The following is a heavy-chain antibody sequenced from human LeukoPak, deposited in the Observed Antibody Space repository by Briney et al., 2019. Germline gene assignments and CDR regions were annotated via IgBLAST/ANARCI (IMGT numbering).Heavy chain of an antibody. D-gene: IGHD1-7*01. CDR3: ARAKDWNYAFDI. Sequence: GASVKVSCKASGYTLTTYFIHWVRQAPGQGRGWMGIIDPSGWRTSYAQKFQGRVTMTRYTCTSTVYMQLRSLRSEDTAVYYCARAKDWNYAFDIWGQGTMVTVSS. J-gene: IGHJ3*02. CDR2: IDPSGWRT. V-gene: IGHV1-46*01. CDR1: GYTLTTYF.